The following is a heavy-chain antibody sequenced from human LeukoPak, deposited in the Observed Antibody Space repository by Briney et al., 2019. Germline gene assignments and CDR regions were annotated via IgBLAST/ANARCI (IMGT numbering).Heavy chain of an antibody. V-gene: IGHV3-74*01. CDR1: GFTFTNHW. CDR2: IRPDGGET. D-gene: IGHD3-10*01. CDR3: GRDDVLGSGSIDY. J-gene: IGHJ4*02. Sequence: GGSLRLSCAASGFTFTNHWMHWVREAPGKGLVWVSRIRPDGGETNYVDSVKGRFTTSRDNAKNILYLQMYSLGAEDTAVYYCGRDDVLGSGSIDYWGQGVLVTVSS.